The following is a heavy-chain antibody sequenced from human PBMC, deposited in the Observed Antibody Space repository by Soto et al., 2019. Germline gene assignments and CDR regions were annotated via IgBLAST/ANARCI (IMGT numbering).Heavy chain of an antibody. J-gene: IGHJ4*02. CDR2: IKQDVGEK. D-gene: IGHD5-18*01. CDR1: GFTFSSYW. CDR3: VRDYRVSYGYGPFDY. Sequence: GGSLRLSCAASGFTFSSYWMSWVRQAPGKGLEWVANIKQDVGEKYYVDSVKGRFTISRDNAKNSLYLQMNSLRGDDTAVYYCVRDYRVSYGYGPFDYWGQGTLVTVSS. V-gene: IGHV3-7*03.